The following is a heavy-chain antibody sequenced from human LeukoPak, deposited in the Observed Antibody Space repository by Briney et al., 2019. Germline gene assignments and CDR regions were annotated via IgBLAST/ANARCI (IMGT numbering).Heavy chain of an antibody. CDR3: ARDRAVATIGGVDY. CDR1: GYTFTGYY. V-gene: IGHV1-2*02. J-gene: IGHJ4*01. D-gene: IGHD5-12*01. Sequence: ASVTVSCKASGYTFTGYYMHWVRQAPGQGLEWMGWIKPNSGGTNFAQKFQGRVTMTRDTSISTAYMELSRLRSDDTAVYYCARDRAVATIGGVDYWGQGSLGTVSS. CDR2: IKPNSGGT.